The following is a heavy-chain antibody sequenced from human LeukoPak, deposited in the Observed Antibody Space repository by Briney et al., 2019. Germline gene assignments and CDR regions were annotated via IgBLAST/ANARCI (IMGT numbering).Heavy chain of an antibody. J-gene: IGHJ3*01. Sequence: GGSLRLSCAASGFTFSSYEMNWVRQAPGKGLEWVSYISGSGRTIYYANSVKGRFTISRDNAKNSLYLQMNSLRVEDTALYYCAKDRGGSSELGDAFDVWGQGTMVRVSS. CDR2: ISGSGRTI. CDR1: GFTFSSYE. CDR3: AKDRGGSSELGDAFDV. V-gene: IGHV3-48*03. D-gene: IGHD1-26*01.